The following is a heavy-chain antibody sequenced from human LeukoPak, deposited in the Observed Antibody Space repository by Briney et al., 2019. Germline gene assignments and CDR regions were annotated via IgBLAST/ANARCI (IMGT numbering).Heavy chain of an antibody. J-gene: IGHJ4*02. D-gene: IGHD3-9*01. V-gene: IGHV4-34*01. CDR3: ATRTYDILTGYRPGGFDY. Sequence: PSETLSLTCAVYGGSFSGYYWSWLRQPPGKGLEWIGEINHSGSTNYNPSLKSRVTISVDTSRNQFSLKLSSVTAADTAVYYCATRTYDILTGYRPGGFDYWGQGTLVTVSS. CDR1: GGSFSGYY. CDR2: INHSGST.